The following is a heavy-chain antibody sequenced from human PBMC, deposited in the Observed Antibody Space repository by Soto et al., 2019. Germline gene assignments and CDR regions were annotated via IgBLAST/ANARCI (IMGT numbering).Heavy chain of an antibody. Sequence: GGSLRLSCASSGLTFRNDWLTWVRQAPGKGLEWVANINQDGSERYYVDSVRGRFTISRDNVENSLYLQLNSLRPEDTAVYYCAVYGYGVSAAASWGQGTLVPVSS. CDR2: INQDGSER. J-gene: IGHJ5*02. V-gene: IGHV3-7*03. D-gene: IGHD5-18*01. CDR1: GLTFRNDW. CDR3: AVYGYGVSAAAS.